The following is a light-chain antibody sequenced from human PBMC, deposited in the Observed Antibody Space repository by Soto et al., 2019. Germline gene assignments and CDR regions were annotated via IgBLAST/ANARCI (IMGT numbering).Light chain of an antibody. Sequence: QPVLTQSPSASASLGASVKLTCTLSSGHSNYAIAWHQQQPEKGPRYLMKVNNDGSHSKGDGIPDRFSGSSSGAERYLFISSLQSEDEADYYCQTWGTGGIFGGGTKLTVL. J-gene: IGLJ2*01. CDR1: SGHSNYA. V-gene: IGLV4-69*01. CDR3: QTWGTGGI. CDR2: VNNDGSH.